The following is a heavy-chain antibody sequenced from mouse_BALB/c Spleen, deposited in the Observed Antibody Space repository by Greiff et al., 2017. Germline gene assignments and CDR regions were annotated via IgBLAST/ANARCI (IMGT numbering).Heavy chain of an antibody. Sequence: EVQLQESGPGLVKPSQSLSLTCTVTGYSITSDYAWNWIRQFPGNKLEWMGYISYSGSTSYNPSLKSRISITRDTSKNQFFLQLNSVTNEDTATYYCARWNRWFAYWGQGTLVTVSA. CDR2: ISYSGST. V-gene: IGHV3-2*02. CDR1: GYSITSDYA. CDR3: ARWNRWFAY. J-gene: IGHJ3*01.